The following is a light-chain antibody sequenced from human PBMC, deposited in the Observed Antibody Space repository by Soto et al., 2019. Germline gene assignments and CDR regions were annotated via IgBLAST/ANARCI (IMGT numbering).Light chain of an antibody. Sequence: DVVMTRSPLSLPVTLAQPASISCRSSQSLAYSDGNTYLNWFQQRPGQSPRRLIYKVSNRDSGVPDRFSGSGSGTDFTLKISRVEAEDVGVYYCMQGTHWPPYTFGQGTKLEIK. CDR3: MQGTHWPPYT. CDR2: KVS. V-gene: IGKV2-30*01. CDR1: QSLAYSDGNTY. J-gene: IGKJ2*01.